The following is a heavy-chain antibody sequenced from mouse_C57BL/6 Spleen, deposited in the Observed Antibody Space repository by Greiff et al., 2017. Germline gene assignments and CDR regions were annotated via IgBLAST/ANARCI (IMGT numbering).Heavy chain of an antibody. V-gene: IGHV1-63*01. J-gene: IGHJ4*01. Sequence: QVQLQQSGAELVRPGTSVKMSCKASGYTFTNYWIGWAKQRPGHGLEWIGDIYPGGGYTNYNEKFKGKATLTADKSSSTAYMQFSSLTSEDAAIYYCARSSGDDAMDYWGQGTSVTVSS. CDR1: GYTFTNYW. CDR2: IYPGGGYT. D-gene: IGHD3-2*02. CDR3: ARSSGDDAMDY.